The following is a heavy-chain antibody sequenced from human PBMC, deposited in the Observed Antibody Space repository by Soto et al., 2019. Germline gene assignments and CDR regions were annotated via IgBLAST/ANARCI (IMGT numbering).Heavy chain of an antibody. CDR1: GFSFSSHN. J-gene: IGHJ4*02. Sequence: GGSLRLSCTASGFSFSSHNMNWVRQAPGKGLEWISYICTSGSTIYYADSVQGRFIISRDNAKNSLYLQMNSLRAEDTAVYYCARSGNYRLDSWGQGTLVTVSS. CDR3: ARSGNYRLDS. D-gene: IGHD1-26*01. V-gene: IGHV3-48*01. CDR2: ICTSGSTI.